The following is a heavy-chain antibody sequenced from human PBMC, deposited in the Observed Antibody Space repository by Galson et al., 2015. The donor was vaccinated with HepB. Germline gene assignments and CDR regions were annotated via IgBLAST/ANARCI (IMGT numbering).Heavy chain of an antibody. Sequence: SLRLSCAAYGFTFSSYSMNWVRQAPGKGLEWASYISSSSSTIYYADSVKGRFTISRDNAKNSLYLQMNSLRDEDTAVYYCARDCPVSSCRFKQFDYWGQGTLGPV. CDR3: ARDCPVSSCRFKQFDY. V-gene: IGHV3-48*02. CDR1: GFTFSSYS. J-gene: IGHJ4*01. D-gene: IGHD2-2*01. CDR2: ISSSSSTI.